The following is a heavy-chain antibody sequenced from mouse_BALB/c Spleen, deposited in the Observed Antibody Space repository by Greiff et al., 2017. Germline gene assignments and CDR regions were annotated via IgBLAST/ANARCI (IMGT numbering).Heavy chain of an antibody. Sequence: QVQLKESGPELVKPGASVKISCKASGYAFSSSWMNWVKQRPGQGLEWIGRIYPGDGDTNYNGKFKGKATLTADKSSSTAYMQLSSLTSVDSAVYFCARPSTMITTVHAMDYWGQGTSVTVSS. J-gene: IGHJ4*01. CDR1: GYAFSSSW. V-gene: IGHV1-82*01. D-gene: IGHD2-4*01. CDR2: IYPGDGDT. CDR3: ARPSTMITTVHAMDY.